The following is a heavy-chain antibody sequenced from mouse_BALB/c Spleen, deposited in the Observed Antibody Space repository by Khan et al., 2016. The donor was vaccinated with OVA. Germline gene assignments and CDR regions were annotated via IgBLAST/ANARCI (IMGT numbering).Heavy chain of an antibody. CDR2: INPNTGYN. Sequence: QVQLQQSGAELAKPGASVKMSCKASGYTFTTYWMHWIKQRPGQGLEWIGYINPNTGYNECEQKFKDQATLTADKSSSTAYMQLSSLTSEDSAVDYCATSGDYGGSYYYGLDYWGQGTSVTVSS. CDR1: GYTFTTYW. J-gene: IGHJ4*01. D-gene: IGHD1-1*01. V-gene: IGHV1-7*01. CDR3: ATSGDYGGSYYYGLDY.